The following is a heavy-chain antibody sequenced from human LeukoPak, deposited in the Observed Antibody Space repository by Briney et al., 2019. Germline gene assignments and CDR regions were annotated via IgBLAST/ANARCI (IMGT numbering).Heavy chain of an antibody. CDR3: AKGPLIEVAGTTWDY. J-gene: IGHJ4*02. Sequence: GSLRLSCAASGFTVSSNYMSWVRQAPGKGLEWVSVIYSGGSTYYADSVKGRFTTSRDNSKNTLYLQMNSLRAEDTAVYYCAKGPLIEVAGTTWDYWGQGTLVTVSS. D-gene: IGHD6-19*01. CDR2: IYSGGST. CDR1: GFTVSSNY. V-gene: IGHV3-66*01.